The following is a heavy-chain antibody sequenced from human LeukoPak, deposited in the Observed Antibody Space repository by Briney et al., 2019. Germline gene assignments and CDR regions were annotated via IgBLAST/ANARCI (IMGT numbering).Heavy chain of an antibody. Sequence: GGSLRLSCAASGFTFSDYYMSWIRQAPGKGLEWVSYISSSGSTIYYADSVKGRFTISRDNAKNSLYLQMNSLRAEDTAVYYCAKDSRLIAVAGSIDYWGQGTLVTVSS. CDR2: ISSSGSTI. J-gene: IGHJ4*02. V-gene: IGHV3-11*01. CDR3: AKDSRLIAVAGSIDY. CDR1: GFTFSDYY. D-gene: IGHD6-19*01.